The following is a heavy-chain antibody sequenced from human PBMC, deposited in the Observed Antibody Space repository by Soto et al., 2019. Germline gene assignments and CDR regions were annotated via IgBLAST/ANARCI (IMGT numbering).Heavy chain of an antibody. CDR2: ISGSGGST. Sequence: EVQLLESGGGLVQPGGSLRLSCAASGFTFSSYAMSWVRQAPGKGLEWVSAISGSGGSTYYADAVKGRFTISRDNSKNTLYVKMNSLRAEDTAVYYCAIDRYYDFEGFDYWGQETLVTVSS. D-gene: IGHD3-3*01. CDR3: AIDRYYDFEGFDY. CDR1: GFTFSSYA. V-gene: IGHV3-23*01. J-gene: IGHJ4*02.